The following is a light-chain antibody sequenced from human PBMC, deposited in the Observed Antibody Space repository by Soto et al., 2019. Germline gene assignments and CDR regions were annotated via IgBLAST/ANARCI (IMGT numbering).Light chain of an antibody. CDR2: EVS. CDR3: SSYAGSNNLYVV. V-gene: IGLV2-8*01. Sequence: QSVLTQPPSASGSPGQSVTISCTGTSSDVGGYNYVSWYQQHPGKAPKLMISEVSKRPSGVPDRFSGSKSGNTASLTVSGLQAEDGADYYCSSYAGSNNLYVVFGGGTKVTVL. J-gene: IGLJ2*01. CDR1: SSDVGGYNY.